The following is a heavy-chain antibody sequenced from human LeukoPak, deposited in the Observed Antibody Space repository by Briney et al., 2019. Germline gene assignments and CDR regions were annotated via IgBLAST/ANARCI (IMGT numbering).Heavy chain of an antibody. D-gene: IGHD3-10*01. CDR3: ARRYYGSGSYLARAFDI. CDR1: GGSFSGYY. Sequence: SETLSLTCAVYGGSFSGYYWSWIRQPPGKGLEWIGEINHSGSTNYNPSLKSRVTISVDTSKNQFSLKLSSVTAADTAVYYRARRYYGSGSYLARAFDIWGQGTMVTVSS. V-gene: IGHV4-34*01. J-gene: IGHJ3*02. CDR2: INHSGST.